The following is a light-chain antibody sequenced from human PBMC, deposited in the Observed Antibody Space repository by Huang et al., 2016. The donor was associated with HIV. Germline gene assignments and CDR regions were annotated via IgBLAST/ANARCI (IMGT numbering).Light chain of an antibody. V-gene: IGKV3-15*01. Sequence: EVGMTPSPVTLSVSPGERATLSCRARQSINSNFAWYQQKPGQAPGPLLYGASARATGVAARCSGSGSGTEFSLTINSLQSEDYAVYYCQQYNNWPPLTFGGGTKVEMK. CDR2: GAS. CDR3: QQYNNWPPLT. J-gene: IGKJ4*02. CDR1: QSINSN.